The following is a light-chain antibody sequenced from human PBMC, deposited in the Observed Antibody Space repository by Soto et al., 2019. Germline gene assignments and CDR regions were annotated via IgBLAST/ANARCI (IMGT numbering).Light chain of an antibody. Sequence: IQLTQSPSSLSASAGDRVTITCRAGQSISSWLAWYQQKPGKAPKLLIYKASSLESGVPSRFSGSGSGTEFTLTISSLQPDDFATYYCQQYNSYSLTFGGGTKVDI. CDR3: QQYNSYSLT. CDR2: KAS. V-gene: IGKV1-5*03. CDR1: QSISSW. J-gene: IGKJ4*01.